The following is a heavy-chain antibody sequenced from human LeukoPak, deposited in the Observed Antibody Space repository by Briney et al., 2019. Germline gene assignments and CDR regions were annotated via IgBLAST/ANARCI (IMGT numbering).Heavy chain of an antibody. J-gene: IGHJ4*02. D-gene: IGHD6-19*01. V-gene: IGHV3-73*01. CDR1: GFTFSGSA. CDR2: IRSKGNSYAT. CDR3: TRQEYSSGWYSTS. Sequence: GGSLRLSCAASGFTFSGSAMHWVRQASGKGLEWVGRIRSKGNSYATAYAASVKGRFTISRDDSKNTAYLQMNSLKTEDTAVYYCTRQEYSSGWYSTSWGQGTLVTVSS.